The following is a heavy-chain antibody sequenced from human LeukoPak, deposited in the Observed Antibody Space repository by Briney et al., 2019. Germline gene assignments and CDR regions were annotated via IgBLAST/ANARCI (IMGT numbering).Heavy chain of an antibody. Sequence: SETLSLTCAVYGGSFSGYYWSWIRQPPGKGLEWIGGINHSGSTNYNPSLKSRVTISVDTSKNQFSLKLSSVTAADTAVYYCARTRGYSYGYRKYYYYGMDVWGQGTTVTVSS. CDR1: GGSFSGYY. CDR3: ARTRGYSYGYRKYYYYGMDV. J-gene: IGHJ6*02. D-gene: IGHD5-18*01. CDR2: INHSGST. V-gene: IGHV4-34*01.